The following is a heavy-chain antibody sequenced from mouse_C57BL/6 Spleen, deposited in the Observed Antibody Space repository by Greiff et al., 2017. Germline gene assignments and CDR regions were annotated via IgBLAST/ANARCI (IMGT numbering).Heavy chain of an antibody. D-gene: IGHD1-1*01. CDR3: ARDHYYYGSEKAMDY. CDR1: GYSFTGYY. V-gene: IGHV1-42*01. Sequence: VQLKQSGPELVKPGASVKISCKASGYSFTGYYMNWVKQSPEKSLEWIGEINPSTGGTTYNQKFKAKATLTVDKSSSTAYMQLKSLTSEDSAVYYCARDHYYYGSEKAMDYWGQGTSVTVSS. CDR2: INPSTGGT. J-gene: IGHJ4*01.